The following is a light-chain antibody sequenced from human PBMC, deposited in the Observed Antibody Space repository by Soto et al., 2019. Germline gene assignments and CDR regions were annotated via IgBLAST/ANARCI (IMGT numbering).Light chain of an antibody. CDR3: QQANRVPIT. Sequence: DIQLTQSPSSVSASVGDRVTITCRASQGISSWLAWYQQKPAKAPKLLIHATSSLHSGVPSRFSGSGFATDSTLTISSRKHKLFATPYCQQANRVPITFGQVTRLEIK. CDR2: ATS. CDR1: QGISSW. J-gene: IGKJ5*01. V-gene: IGKV1-12*01.